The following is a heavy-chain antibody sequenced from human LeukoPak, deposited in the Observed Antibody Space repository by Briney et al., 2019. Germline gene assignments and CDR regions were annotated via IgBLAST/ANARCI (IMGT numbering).Heavy chain of an antibody. CDR3: ARDLNGSGKFEPNYYYYYGMDV. V-gene: IGHV3-11*01. CDR1: GFTFSDYY. Sequence: GGSLRLSCAASGFTFSDYYMSWIRQAPGKGLEWVSYISSSGSTIYYADSVKGRFTISRDNAKNSLYLQMNSLGAEDTAVYYCARDLNGSGKFEPNYYYYYGMDVWGQGTTVTVSS. J-gene: IGHJ6*02. CDR2: ISSSGSTI. D-gene: IGHD3-10*01.